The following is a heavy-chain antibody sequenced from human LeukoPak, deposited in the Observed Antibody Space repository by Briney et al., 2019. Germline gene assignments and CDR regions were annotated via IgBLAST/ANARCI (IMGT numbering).Heavy chain of an antibody. V-gene: IGHV3-23*01. CDR2: ISGSGGST. CDR3: AKEMGYYYDSSGYFPY. Sequence: GGSLRLSCAASGFTFSSYAMSWVRQAPGKGLEWVSAISGSGGSTYYADSVKGRFTISRDNSKNTLYLQMNSLRAEDTAVYYCAKEMGYYYDSSGYFPYWGQGTLVTVSS. CDR1: GFTFSSYA. J-gene: IGHJ4*02. D-gene: IGHD3-22*01.